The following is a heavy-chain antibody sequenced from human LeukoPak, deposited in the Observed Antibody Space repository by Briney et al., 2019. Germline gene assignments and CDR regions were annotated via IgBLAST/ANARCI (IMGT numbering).Heavy chain of an antibody. Sequence: GGSLRLSCAASGFTVSSNYMSWVRQAPGKGLEWVSVIYSGGSTYYADSAEARFTISRDNSKNTLYLQMNCLRAEDTAVYYCAESESLDYWGQGTLVTASS. CDR2: IYSGGST. CDR1: GFTVSSNY. CDR3: AESESLDY. V-gene: IGHV3-66*02. J-gene: IGHJ4*02.